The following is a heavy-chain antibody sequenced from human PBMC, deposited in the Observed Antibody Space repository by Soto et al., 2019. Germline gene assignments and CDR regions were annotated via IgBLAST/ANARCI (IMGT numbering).Heavy chain of an antibody. CDR1: GFTFSSYS. D-gene: IGHD3-9*01. CDR3: ARGFDWLLAHYYYYGMDV. V-gene: IGHV3-66*01. J-gene: IGHJ6*02. Sequence: GGSLRLSCAASGFTFSSYSMNWVRQAPGKGLEWVSVIYSGGSTYYADSVKGRFTISRDNSKNTLYLQMNSLRAEDTAVYYCARGFDWLLAHYYYYGMDVWGQGTTVTVSS. CDR2: IYSGGST.